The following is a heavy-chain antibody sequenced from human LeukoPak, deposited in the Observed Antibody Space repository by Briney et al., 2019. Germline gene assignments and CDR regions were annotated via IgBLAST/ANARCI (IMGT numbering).Heavy chain of an antibody. Sequence: SQTLSLTCAISGDSVSSNSAAWNWIRQSPSRSLEWLGRTYYRSKWYNDYAVSVKSRITINPDTSKNQFSLQLNSVTPEDTAVYYCARGVGSTYDILTGYLDYWGQGTLVTVSS. CDR1: GDSVSSNSAA. CDR3: ARGVGSTYDILTGYLDY. J-gene: IGHJ4*02. V-gene: IGHV6-1*01. CDR2: TYYRSKWYN. D-gene: IGHD3-9*01.